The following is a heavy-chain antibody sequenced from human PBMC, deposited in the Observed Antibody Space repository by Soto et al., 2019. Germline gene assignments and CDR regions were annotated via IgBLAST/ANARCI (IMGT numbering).Heavy chain of an antibody. J-gene: IGHJ4*02. D-gene: IGHD3-22*01. CDR2: IWYDGSNK. Sequence: QVQLVESGGGVVQPGRSLRLSCAASGFTFSSYGMHWVRQAPGKGLEWVAVIWYDGSNKYYADSVKGRFTISRDNSKNTLYLLMNSLRAEDTAVYYCAISPKWLPGLGYFDYWGQGTLVTVSS. CDR3: AISPKWLPGLGYFDY. CDR1: GFTFSSYG. V-gene: IGHV3-33*01.